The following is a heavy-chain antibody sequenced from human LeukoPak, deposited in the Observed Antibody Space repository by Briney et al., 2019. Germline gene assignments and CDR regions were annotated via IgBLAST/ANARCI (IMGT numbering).Heavy chain of an antibody. CDR2: ISGSGGST. D-gene: IGHD3-22*01. CDR3: AKRHYDSSGYCRFDC. V-gene: IGHV3-23*01. J-gene: IGHJ4*02. Sequence: PGGSLRLSCAASGFTFSSYGMSWVRQAPGKGLEWVSAISGSGGSTYYADSVKGRFTISRDNSKNTLYLQMNSLRAEDTAVYYCAKRHYDSSGYCRFDCWGQGTLVTVSS. CDR1: GFTFSSYG.